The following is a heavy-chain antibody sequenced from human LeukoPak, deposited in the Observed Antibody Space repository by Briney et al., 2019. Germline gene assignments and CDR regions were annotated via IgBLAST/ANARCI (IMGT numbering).Heavy chain of an antibody. Sequence: SETLSLTCTVSGDSISSGTFYWGWVRQPPGKGLEWIGSIHYSGNTYYTPSLKSPVTISVDTSKNQFSLNLSSVTAADTAVYYCARGSRGVTVTTTRNWFDPWGQGTLVTVSS. D-gene: IGHD4-17*01. J-gene: IGHJ5*02. CDR2: IHYSGNT. V-gene: IGHV4-39*01. CDR3: ARGSRGVTVTTTRNWFDP. CDR1: GDSISSGTFY.